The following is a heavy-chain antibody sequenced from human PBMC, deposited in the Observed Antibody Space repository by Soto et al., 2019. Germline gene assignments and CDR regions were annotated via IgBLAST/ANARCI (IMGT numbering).Heavy chain of an antibody. CDR1: GAIFSSHS. Sequence: PSETLSLTCAIYGAIFSSHSRSWVRQPPGKGLEWIGEIDHGGSTNYNPSLKSRVTISGNTSKNQFSLELRSLTAADTGVYYCAAYDVGTIIQDYWGQGTRVTVSS. CDR3: AAYDVGTIIQDY. CDR2: IDHGGST. D-gene: IGHD2-21*02. J-gene: IGHJ4*02. V-gene: IGHV4-34*08.